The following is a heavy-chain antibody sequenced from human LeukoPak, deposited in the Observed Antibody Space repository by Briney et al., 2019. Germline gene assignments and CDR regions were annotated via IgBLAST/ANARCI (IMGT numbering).Heavy chain of an antibody. J-gene: IGHJ3*02. D-gene: IGHD4-17*01. V-gene: IGHV3-23*01. CDR2: ITGSGRAT. Sequence: GGSLRLSCAASGLTFSNYATTWLRQAPGKGLEWVSSITGSGRATYYADSVKGRFSVSRDNSQHTVFLHMHRLRGEDTALYYCSKDPNGDYVGAFDMWGQGTMVTVS. CDR1: GLTFSNYA. CDR3: SKDPNGDYVGAFDM.